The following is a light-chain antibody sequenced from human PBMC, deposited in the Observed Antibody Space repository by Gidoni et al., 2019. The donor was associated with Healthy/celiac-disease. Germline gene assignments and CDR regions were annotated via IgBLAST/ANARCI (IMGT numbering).Light chain of an antibody. V-gene: IGLV3-1*01. Sequence: YKRTQQPSVSVPQGQTASITCSGDKLGDKYACWYQQKPGQSPVLVIYQDSKRPSGIPERFSGSNSGNTATLTISGTQAMDEADYYCQAWDSSTVVFGGGTKLTVL. CDR2: QDS. CDR3: QAWDSSTVV. J-gene: IGLJ2*01. CDR1: KLGDKY.